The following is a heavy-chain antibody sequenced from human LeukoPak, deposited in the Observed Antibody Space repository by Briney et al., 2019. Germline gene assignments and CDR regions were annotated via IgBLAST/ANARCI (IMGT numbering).Heavy chain of an antibody. J-gene: IGHJ4*02. CDR2: FDPEDGET. V-gene: IGHV1-24*01. CDR1: GYTLTELS. CDR3: ARDRPVMITFGGVIIAAY. D-gene: IGHD3-16*02. Sequence: ASVKVSCKVSGYTLTELSMHWVRQAPGKGLEWMGGFDPEDGETIYAQKFQGRVTMTTDRSTNTVYMELRSLRSDDTAVYYCARDRPVMITFGGVIIAAYWGQGTLVSVSS.